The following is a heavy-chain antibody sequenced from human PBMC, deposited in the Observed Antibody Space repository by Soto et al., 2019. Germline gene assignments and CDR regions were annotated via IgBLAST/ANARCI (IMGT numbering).Heavy chain of an antibody. CDR3: AKDRVVGAASYNWFDP. J-gene: IGHJ5*02. CDR1: VFTFISYA. Sequence: GGSLRLSCAASVFTFISYAMSWVRQAPGKGLEWVSAISGSGGSTYYADSVKGRFTISRDNSKNTLYLQMNSLRAEDTAVYYCAKDRVVGAASYNWFDPWGQGTLVTVSS. D-gene: IGHD1-26*01. V-gene: IGHV3-23*01. CDR2: ISGSGGST.